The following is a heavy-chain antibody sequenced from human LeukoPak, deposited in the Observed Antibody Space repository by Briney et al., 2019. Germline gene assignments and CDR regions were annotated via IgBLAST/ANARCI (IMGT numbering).Heavy chain of an antibody. CDR2: IRYDGSNK. Sequence: PGGSLRLSCAASGFTFNRNGMHWVRQAPGKGLGWVAFIRYDGSNKDYADSVKGRFTISRDNSKDTVYLQMNSLRVEDTAVYYCSKDAWGSSPGYLDYWGQGALVTVSS. CDR3: SKDAWGSSPGYLDY. V-gene: IGHV3-30*02. D-gene: IGHD6-13*01. J-gene: IGHJ4*02. CDR1: GFTFNRNG.